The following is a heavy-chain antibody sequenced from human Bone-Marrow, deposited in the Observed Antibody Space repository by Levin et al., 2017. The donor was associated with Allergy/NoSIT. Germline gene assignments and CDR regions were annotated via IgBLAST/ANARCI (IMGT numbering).Heavy chain of an antibody. CDR2: ISTSSSYI. D-gene: IGHD3-10*01. J-gene: IGHJ5*02. CDR3: ARGRCGSGTPNCILWFDP. V-gene: IGHV3-21*01. CDR1: GFTFSTYN. Sequence: MTGGSLRLSCAASGFTFSTYNMNWLRQAPGKGLEWVSSISTSSSYIFYADSVKGRFTISRDNAKNSLYLQMNDLRAEDTAIYHCARGRCGSGTPNCILWFDPWGQGTLVTVSS.